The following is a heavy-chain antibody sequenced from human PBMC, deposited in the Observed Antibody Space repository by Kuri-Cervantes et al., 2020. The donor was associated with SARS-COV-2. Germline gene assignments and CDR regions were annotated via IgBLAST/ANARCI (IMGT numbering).Heavy chain of an antibody. CDR1: GGTFSSYA. CDR2: IIPIFGTA. V-gene: IGHV1-69*13. J-gene: IGHJ6*01. Sequence: SVKVSCKASGGTFSSYAISWVRQAPGQGLEWMGGIIPIFGTANYAQKFQGRVTITADESTSTAYMELSSLRSEDTAVYYCARTEDIVLMVYGLYGMDVWGQGTTVT. D-gene: IGHD2-8*01. CDR3: ARTEDIVLMVYGLYGMDV.